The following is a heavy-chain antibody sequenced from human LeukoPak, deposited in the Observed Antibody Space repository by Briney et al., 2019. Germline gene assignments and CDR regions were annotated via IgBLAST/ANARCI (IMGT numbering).Heavy chain of an antibody. J-gene: IGHJ2*01. CDR2: IYYSGST. CDR1: GGPITNSY. D-gene: IGHD1-26*01. Sequence: SETLSLTCTVSGGPITNSYWSWIRQPPGKGLEWIGHIYYSGSTNYNPSLKSRVTISVDTSKNQFSLKLSSVTAADTAVYSCARRGANSGSYSHFDLWGRGTLVTVSA. CDR3: ARRGANSGSYSHFDL. V-gene: IGHV4-59*01.